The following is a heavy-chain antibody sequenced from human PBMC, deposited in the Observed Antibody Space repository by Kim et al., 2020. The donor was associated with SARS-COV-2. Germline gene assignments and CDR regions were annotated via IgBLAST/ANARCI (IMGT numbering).Heavy chain of an antibody. J-gene: IGHJ6*02. V-gene: IGHV1-46*01. D-gene: IGHD2-15*01. CDR3: ARGLKGGYYYGMDV. Sequence: AQKFQGRVTMTRDTSTSTVYMELSSLRSEDTAVYYCARGLKGGYYYGMDVWGQGTTVTVSS.